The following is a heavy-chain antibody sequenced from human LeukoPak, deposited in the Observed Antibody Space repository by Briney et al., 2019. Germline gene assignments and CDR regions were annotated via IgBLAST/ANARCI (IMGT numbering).Heavy chain of an antibody. D-gene: IGHD3-10*01. CDR2: INPNSGDT. CDR3: ASEGLWFGVLSPVY. Sequence: ASVKVSCKASGYRFTDHLIHWIRQAPGQGLEWMGWINPNSGDTISAQKFQGRVAMTRDTSISTAYMELSRLRSDDTAVYYCASEGLWFGVLSPVYWRQGTLVTVSS. CDR1: GYRFTDHL. J-gene: IGHJ4*02. V-gene: IGHV1-2*02.